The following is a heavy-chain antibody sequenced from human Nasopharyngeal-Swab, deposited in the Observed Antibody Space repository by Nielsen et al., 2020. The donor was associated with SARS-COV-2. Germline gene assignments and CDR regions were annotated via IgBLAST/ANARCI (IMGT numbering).Heavy chain of an antibody. CDR3: ARDQSGSSSSADY. CDR1: GFTFSSYS. D-gene: IGHD6-6*01. J-gene: IGHJ4*02. V-gene: IGHV3-21*01. Sequence: GGSLRLSCAASGFTFSSYSMNWVRQAPGKGLEWVSSISSSSSYIYYADSVKGRFTISRDNAKNSLYLQMNSLRAEDTAVYYCARDQSGSSSSADYWGQGTLVTVSS. CDR2: ISSSSSYI.